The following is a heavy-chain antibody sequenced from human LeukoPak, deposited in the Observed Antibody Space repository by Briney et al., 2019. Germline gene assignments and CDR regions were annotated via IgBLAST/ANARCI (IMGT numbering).Heavy chain of an antibody. CDR3: ARTTIFGVVAGPSRPYYFDY. J-gene: IGHJ4*02. Sequence: SETLSLTCAVSGYSIRSGYYWGWIRQPPGTGLEWIGTIYHSGSAYYNPSLKSRVTTSVDTFNNQFSLKLSSVTAADTAVYYCARTTIFGVVAGPSRPYYFDYWGQGTLVTVSS. D-gene: IGHD3-3*01. V-gene: IGHV4-38-2*01. CDR2: IYHSGSA. CDR1: GYSIRSGYY.